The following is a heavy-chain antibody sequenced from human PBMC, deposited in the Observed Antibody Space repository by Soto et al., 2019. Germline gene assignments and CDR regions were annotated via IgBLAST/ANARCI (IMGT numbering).Heavy chain of an antibody. Sequence: GSLRLSCAASGFSFSSHSMSWFRQAPGKGLEWVGFIRSKAYGGTTEYAASVKGRFTISRDDSKSIAYLQMNSLKTEDTAVYYCTREGGPTTVGWGQGTLVTVSS. CDR2: IRSKAYGGTT. D-gene: IGHD1-26*01. CDR3: TREGGPTTVG. J-gene: IGHJ4*02. CDR1: GFSFSSHS. V-gene: IGHV3-49*03.